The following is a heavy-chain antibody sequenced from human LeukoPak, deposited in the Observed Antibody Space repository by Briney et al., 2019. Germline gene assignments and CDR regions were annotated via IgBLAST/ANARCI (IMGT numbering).Heavy chain of an antibody. Sequence: SVTVSCTASGGTFISYAISWVRQAPGQGLEWMGGIIPIFGTANYAQKFQGRVTITADESTSTAYMELSSLRSEDTAVYYCARGLLYSGYDYSTYNWFDPWGQGTLVTVSS. CDR2: IIPIFGTA. D-gene: IGHD5-12*01. CDR1: GGTFISYA. V-gene: IGHV1-69*01. CDR3: ARGLLYSGYDYSTYNWFDP. J-gene: IGHJ5*02.